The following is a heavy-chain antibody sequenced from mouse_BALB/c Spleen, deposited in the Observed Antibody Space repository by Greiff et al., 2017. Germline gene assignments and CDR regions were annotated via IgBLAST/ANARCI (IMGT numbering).Heavy chain of an antibody. J-gene: IGHJ4*01. CDR2: IYPGNVNT. Sequence: QVQLKESGPELVKPGASVRISCKASGYTFTSYYIHWVKQRPGQGLEWIGWIYPGNVNTKYNEKFKGKATLTADKSSSTAYMQLSSLTSEDSAVYYCARDSDYAMDYWGQGTSVTVSS. CDR1: GYTFTSYY. V-gene: IGHV1S56*01. D-gene: IGHD2-12*01. CDR3: ARDSDYAMDY.